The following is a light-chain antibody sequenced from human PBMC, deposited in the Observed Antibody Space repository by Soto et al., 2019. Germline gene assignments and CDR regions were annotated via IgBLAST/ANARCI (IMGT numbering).Light chain of an antibody. J-gene: IGKJ3*01. CDR1: QSISNY. CDR3: QQTYSTPIFT. Sequence: DIQMTQSPSSLSASVGDRVTITCRASQSISNYLNWYQHKVGKAPKLLISAASTLQSGVPSRFSGSGSWTDFTLTIRSLQPEDFATYFCQQTYSTPIFTFGPGTKVDIK. CDR2: AAS. V-gene: IGKV1-39*01.